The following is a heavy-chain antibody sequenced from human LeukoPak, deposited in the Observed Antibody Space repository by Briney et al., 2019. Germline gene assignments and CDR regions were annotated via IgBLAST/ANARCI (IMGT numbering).Heavy chain of an antibody. V-gene: IGHV3-30*04. Sequence: GGSLRLSCAASGFTFSSYAMHWVRQAPGKGLEWVAVISYDGSNKYYADSVKGRFTISRDNSKNTLYLQMNSLRAEDTAVYYCAKDLVIQYYYDSSPLDYWGQGTLVTVSS. CDR2: ISYDGSNK. J-gene: IGHJ4*02. CDR1: GFTFSSYA. D-gene: IGHD3-22*01. CDR3: AKDLVIQYYYDSSPLDY.